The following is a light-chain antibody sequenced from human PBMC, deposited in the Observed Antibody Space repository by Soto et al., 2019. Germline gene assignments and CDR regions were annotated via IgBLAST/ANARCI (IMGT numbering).Light chain of an antibody. Sequence: DIQMTQSPNSLSASIGDRITITCRAGQDIKEYLNWYQQTSGGVPKLLIYAASNLQTGVPARFSGSGSETEFTLTISIRQPEDFATFYCQQVYRSPLSFGCGTKVDI. CDR1: QDIKEY. V-gene: IGKV1-39*01. CDR3: QQVYRSPLS. J-gene: IGKJ4*01. CDR2: AAS.